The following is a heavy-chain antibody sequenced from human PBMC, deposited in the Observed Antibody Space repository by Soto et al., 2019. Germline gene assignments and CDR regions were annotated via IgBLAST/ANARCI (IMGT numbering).Heavy chain of an antibody. Sequence: QLQLQESGSGLVKPSQTLSLTCAVSGGSISSGGYSWSWIRQPPGKGLEWIGYIYHSGSSYYNPSLNSRVSISVDSSKNQFSLKLSSVTAADTAVYYCARQSASYYDSSGYAFDYWGQGTLVTVSS. V-gene: IGHV4-30-2*01. CDR1: GGSISSGGYS. J-gene: IGHJ4*02. CDR3: ARQSASYYDSSGYAFDY. CDR2: IYHSGSS. D-gene: IGHD3-22*01.